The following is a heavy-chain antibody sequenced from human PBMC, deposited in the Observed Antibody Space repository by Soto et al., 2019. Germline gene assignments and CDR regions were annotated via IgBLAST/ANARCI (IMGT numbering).Heavy chain of an antibody. CDR3: AKSLAVAAGWFDP. CDR1: GFTFNTYG. D-gene: IGHD6-19*01. Sequence: GGSLRLSCAASGFTFNTYGMHWVRQAPGKGLEWVAFISYDGSNEYYADSVKGRFTISRDNSKNTVFLQMDSLRGEDTAVYYCAKSLAVAAGWFDPWGQGALVTVSS. J-gene: IGHJ5*02. V-gene: IGHV3-30*18. CDR2: ISYDGSNE.